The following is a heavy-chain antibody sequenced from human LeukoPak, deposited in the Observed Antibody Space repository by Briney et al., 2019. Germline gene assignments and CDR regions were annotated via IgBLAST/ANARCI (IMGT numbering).Heavy chain of an antibody. D-gene: IGHD5-18*01. J-gene: IGHJ6*02. CDR1: GFTFSSYG. V-gene: IGHV3-30*18. CDR3: ANMAYSYGCFDFSYYYYGMDV. Sequence: AGGSLRLSCAASGFTFSSYGMHWVRQAPGKGLEWVAVISYDGSNKYYADSVKGRFTISRDNSKNTLYLQMNSLRAEDTAVYYCANMAYSYGCFDFSYYYYGMDVWGQGTTVTVSS. CDR2: ISYDGSNK.